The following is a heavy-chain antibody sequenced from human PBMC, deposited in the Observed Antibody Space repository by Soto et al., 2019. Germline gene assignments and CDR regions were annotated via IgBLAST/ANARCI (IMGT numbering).Heavy chain of an antibody. V-gene: IGHV1-8*01. CDR1: GYTFTSYD. Sequence: QVQLVQSGAEVKKPGASVKVSCKASGYTFTSYDINWVRQATGQGLEWMGWMNPNSGNTGYAQKFQGRVTMTRNTSISTAYMELRNLRSDDSAVYYCARGTPCRGPSCYVGELDCWGQGTLVTVSS. CDR3: ARGTPCRGPSCYVGELDC. CDR2: MNPNSGNT. J-gene: IGHJ4*02. D-gene: IGHD2-2*01.